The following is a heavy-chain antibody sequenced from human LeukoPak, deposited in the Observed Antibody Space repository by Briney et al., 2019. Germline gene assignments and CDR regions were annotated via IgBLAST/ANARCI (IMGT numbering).Heavy chain of an antibody. CDR3: ARVPRWLLLNDYHYYLDV. CDR2: IYTSGST. CDR1: GGSISIGSFY. V-gene: IGHV4-61*02. D-gene: IGHD2-15*01. Sequence: TPSQTLSLTCTVSGGSISIGSFYWTWIRQPAGKGLQWNGRIYTSGSTNYSPSLKSRVTMSLGTSKNQVYLNLNSVTAADTAVYYCARVPRWLLLNDYHYYLDVWRKGTTVTVSS. J-gene: IGHJ6*03.